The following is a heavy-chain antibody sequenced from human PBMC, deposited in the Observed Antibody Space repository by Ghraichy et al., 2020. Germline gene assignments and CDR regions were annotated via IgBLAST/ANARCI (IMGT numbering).Heavy chain of an antibody. CDR2: IKQDGSQK. Sequence: GGSLRLSCAASGFSLSGLWMNWVRQASGKGLEWVAIIKQDGSQKNYVYSVKGRFTISRDNAKNSAYLQMNSLRAGDTAMYLCVGGYGWLPDFWGQGTLVTVSS. V-gene: IGHV3-7*03. J-gene: IGHJ4*02. D-gene: IGHD3-10*01. CDR1: GFSLSGLW. CDR3: VGGYGWLPDF.